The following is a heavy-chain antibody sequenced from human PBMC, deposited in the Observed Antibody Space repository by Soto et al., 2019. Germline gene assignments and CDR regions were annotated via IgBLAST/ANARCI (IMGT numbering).Heavy chain of an antibody. V-gene: IGHV3-23*01. CDR3: AKVPYYYGSGSYQAPLPFDY. CDR1: GFTFSGYA. D-gene: IGHD3-10*01. CDR2: ISGSGGST. J-gene: IGHJ4*02. Sequence: GGSLRLSCAASGFTFSGYAMSWVRQAPGKGLEWVSAISGSGGSTYYADSVKGRFTISRDNSKNTLYLQMNSLRAEDTAVYYCAKVPYYYGSGSYQAPLPFDYWGQGTLVTVSS.